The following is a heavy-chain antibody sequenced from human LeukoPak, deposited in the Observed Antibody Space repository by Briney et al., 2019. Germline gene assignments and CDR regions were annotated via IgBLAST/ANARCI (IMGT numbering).Heavy chain of an antibody. CDR3: GRMRDSSSWSCYYGMDG. CDR2: IYSGGST. D-gene: IGHD6-13*01. CDR1: GHTLSSNY. J-gene: IGHJ6*02. V-gene: IGHV3-66*01. Sequence: GGSLRLSCAASGHTLSSNYISWVPRAPGRGVEGGSVIYSGGSTYYADTVKGRFTIPRDHSKNTLYLQMKSLRDEDTAVYYRGRMRDSSSWSCYYGMDGWGQGTTVTVS.